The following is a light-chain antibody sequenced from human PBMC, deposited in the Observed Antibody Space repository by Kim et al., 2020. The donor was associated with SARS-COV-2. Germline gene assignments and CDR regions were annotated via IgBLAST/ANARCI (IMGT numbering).Light chain of an antibody. Sequence: SVSPGPTASITCAGDKLGDKYSCWYQQKPGQSPVLVIYQDSQRPSGIPERFSGSNSGNTATLTISGTQAMDEADYYCQAWDSSTEVFGTGTKVTVL. CDR3: QAWDSSTEV. V-gene: IGLV3-1*01. CDR1: KLGDKY. CDR2: QDS. J-gene: IGLJ1*01.